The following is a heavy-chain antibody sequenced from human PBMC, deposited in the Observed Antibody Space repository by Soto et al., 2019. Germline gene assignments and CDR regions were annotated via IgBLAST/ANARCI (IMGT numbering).Heavy chain of an antibody. CDR3: ARSTAMVLNWFDP. J-gene: IGHJ5*02. V-gene: IGHV1-69*13. CDR2: IIPIFGTA. Sequence: SVKVSCKASGGTFSSYAISWVRQAPGQGLEWMGGIIPIFGTANYAQKFQGRVTITADESTSTAYMELSSLRSEDTAVYYCARSTAMVLNWFDPWGQGTLVTVSS. D-gene: IGHD5-18*01. CDR1: GGTFSSYA.